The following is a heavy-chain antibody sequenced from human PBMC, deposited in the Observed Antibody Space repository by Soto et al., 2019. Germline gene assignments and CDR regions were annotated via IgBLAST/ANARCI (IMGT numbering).Heavy chain of an antibody. V-gene: IGHV3-30*04. J-gene: IGHJ6*02. Sequence: QVHLEESGRGVVQPGRSLRLSCVGSGFTLSRFVLHWVRQAPGKGLEWVAVVSNDGSNTYYADSVKGRFTISRDNSMSTLYLQMNSLRREDTALYYCARGNMDVWGRGTTVIVSS. CDR3: ARGNMDV. CDR2: VSNDGSNT. CDR1: GFTLSRFV. D-gene: IGHD1-1*01.